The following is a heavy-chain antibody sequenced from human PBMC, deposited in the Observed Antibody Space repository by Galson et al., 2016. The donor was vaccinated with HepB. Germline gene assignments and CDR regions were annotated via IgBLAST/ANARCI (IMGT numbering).Heavy chain of an antibody. CDR2: INPSGGRT. Sequence: SVKVSCKASGDMFPSSGVSWVRQAPRLGFEWMGWINPSGGRTRYAERMQGRLTMTAETSTNTIYLDLRSLTPDDTAVYYCARDAPHPMIVDYATFDLWGQGTLVTVSS. V-gene: IGHV1-18*01. CDR1: GDMFPSSG. J-gene: IGHJ4*02. D-gene: IGHD3-22*01. CDR3: ARDAPHPMIVDYATFDL.